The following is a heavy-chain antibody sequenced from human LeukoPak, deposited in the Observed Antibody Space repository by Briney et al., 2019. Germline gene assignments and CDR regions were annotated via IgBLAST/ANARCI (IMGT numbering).Heavy chain of an antibody. CDR3: AREPVGPLRYFDWLSYSYYYYGMDV. CDR2: IWYDGSNK. Sequence: GGSLRLSCAASGFTFSSYGMHWVRQAPGKGLEWVAVIWYDGSNKYYADSVKGRFTISRDNSKNTLYLQMNSLRAEDTAVYYCAREPVGPLRYFDWLSYSYYYYGMDVWGQGTTVTVSS. J-gene: IGHJ6*02. V-gene: IGHV3-33*01. CDR1: GFTFSSYG. D-gene: IGHD3-9*01.